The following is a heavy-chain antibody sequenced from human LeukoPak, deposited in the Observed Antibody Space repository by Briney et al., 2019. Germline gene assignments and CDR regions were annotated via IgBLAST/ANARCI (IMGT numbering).Heavy chain of an antibody. Sequence: GASVKVSCKASGYTFTSYDINWVRQATGQGLEWMGWMNPNSGNTGYAQKFQGRVTITRNTSISTAYMELSSLRSEDTAVYYCASTTGVYCSSTSCFNWFDPWGQGTLVTVSS. CDR2: MNPNSGNT. CDR1: GYTFTSYD. J-gene: IGHJ5*02. CDR3: ASTTGVYCSSTSCFNWFDP. V-gene: IGHV1-8*03. D-gene: IGHD2-2*01.